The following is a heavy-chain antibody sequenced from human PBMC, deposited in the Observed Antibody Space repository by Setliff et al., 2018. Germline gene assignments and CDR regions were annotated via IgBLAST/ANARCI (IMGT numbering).Heavy chain of an antibody. J-gene: IGHJ6*02. CDR2: IGGRGAEI. V-gene: IGHV3-23*01. Sequence: GGSLRLSCTASGLTFSNGWVGWVRQAPGRGLEWVAAIGGRGAEIRYADSVRGRFTISRDNSKNTLYLQMNSLRAEDTAVYYCAKAQYSNYYYYGMDVWGQGTTVTVSS. CDR1: GLTFSNGW. CDR3: AKAQYSNYYYYGMDV. D-gene: IGHD2-15*01.